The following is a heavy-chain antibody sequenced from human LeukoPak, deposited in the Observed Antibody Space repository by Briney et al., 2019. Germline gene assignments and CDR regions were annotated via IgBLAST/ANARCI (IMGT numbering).Heavy chain of an antibody. V-gene: IGHV3-30*02. CDR3: AQSPTSWYDY. J-gene: IGHJ4*02. D-gene: IGHD2-2*01. CDR1: GFTFSSYG. CDR2: IRYHGSDK. Sequence: GGSLRLSCAASGFTFSSYGMHWVRQAPGKGLEWVAFIRYHGSDKYYADSVKGRFTISRDNSKNTLYLQMNSLRPEDTSVYFCAQSPTSWYDYWGQGTLVTVSS.